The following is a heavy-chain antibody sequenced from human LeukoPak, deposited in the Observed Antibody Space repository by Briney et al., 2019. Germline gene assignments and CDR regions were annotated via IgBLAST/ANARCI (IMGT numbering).Heavy chain of an antibody. Sequence: ASVKVSCKASGYTFTSYAMHWVRQAPGQRLEWMGWINAGNGNTKYSQKFQGRVTITRDTSASTAYMELSSLRSEDTAVYYCARDSRPTYYYDSSGYYPVGWFDPWGQGTLVTVSS. CDR2: INAGNGNT. CDR3: ARDSRPTYYYDSSGYYPVGWFDP. CDR1: GYTFTSYA. V-gene: IGHV1-3*01. J-gene: IGHJ5*02. D-gene: IGHD3-22*01.